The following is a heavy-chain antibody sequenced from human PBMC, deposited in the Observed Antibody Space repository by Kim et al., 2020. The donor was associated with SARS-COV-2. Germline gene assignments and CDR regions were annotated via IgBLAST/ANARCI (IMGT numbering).Heavy chain of an antibody. D-gene: IGHD6-13*01. CDR3: AKEVSSSHDLYYYYGMDV. CDR2: ISYDGSNK. CDR1: GFTFSSYG. V-gene: IGHV3-30*18. Sequence: GGSLRLSCAASGFTFSSYGMHWVRQAPGKGLEWGAVISYDGSNKYYADPVKGRFTISRDNSKNTLYLQMNSLRAEDTAVYYCAKEVSSSHDLYYYYGMDVWGQGTTVTVSS. J-gene: IGHJ6*02.